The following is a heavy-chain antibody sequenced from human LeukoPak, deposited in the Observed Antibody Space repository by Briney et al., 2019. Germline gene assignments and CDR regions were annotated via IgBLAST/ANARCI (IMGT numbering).Heavy chain of an antibody. Sequence: QPGGSLRLSCAASGFTFSSYGMHWVRQAPGKGLEWVAVISYDGSNKYYADSVKGRFTISRDNSKNTLYLQMNSLRAEDTAVYYCAKVQQQLYSYYYYGMDVWGQGTTVTVSS. D-gene: IGHD6-13*01. CDR3: AKVQQQLYSYYYYGMDV. CDR2: ISYDGSNK. J-gene: IGHJ6*02. CDR1: GFTFSSYG. V-gene: IGHV3-30*18.